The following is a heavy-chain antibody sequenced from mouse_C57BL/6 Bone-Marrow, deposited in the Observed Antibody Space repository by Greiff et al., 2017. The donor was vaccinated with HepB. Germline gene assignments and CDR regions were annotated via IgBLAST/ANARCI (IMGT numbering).Heavy chain of an antibody. CDR2: ISSGSSTI. CDR3: ARGGMNYWYFDV. CDR1: GFTFSDYG. V-gene: IGHV5-17*01. J-gene: IGHJ1*03. Sequence: EVKLVESGGGLVKPGGSLKLSCAASGFTFSDYGMHWVRQAPEKGLEWVAYISSGSSTIYYADTVKGRFTISRDNAKNTLFLQMTSLRSEDTAMYYCARGGMNYWYFDVWGTGTTVTVSS.